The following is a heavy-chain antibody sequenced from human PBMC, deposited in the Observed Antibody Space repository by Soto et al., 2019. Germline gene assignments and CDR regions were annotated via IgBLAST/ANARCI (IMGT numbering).Heavy chain of an antibody. J-gene: IGHJ4*02. Sequence: SETLSLTCSVSGGSISSSNYYWGWIRQPPGKGLEWIGTIYYSGTTYYNPSLKTRVTISVDTSKNQFSLKLNSVTAADTAVYYCATKRYCSGGTCYDDYWGQGALVTVSS. CDR2: IYYSGTT. CDR1: GGSISSSNYY. CDR3: ATKRYCSGGTCYDDY. D-gene: IGHD2-15*01. V-gene: IGHV4-39*01.